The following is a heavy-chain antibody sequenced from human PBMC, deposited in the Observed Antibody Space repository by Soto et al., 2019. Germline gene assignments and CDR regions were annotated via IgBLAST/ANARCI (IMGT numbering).Heavy chain of an antibody. V-gene: IGHV2-70*13. CDR3: ARSRITMVRRAPYPPDY. J-gene: IGHJ4*02. D-gene: IGHD3-10*01. CDR2: IDWDDDK. Sequence: SGPTLVNPTQTLTLTCTFSGFSLSTSGMCVSWIRQPPGKALEWLALIDWDDDKYYSTSLKTRLTISKDTSKNQVVLTMTNMDPVDTATYYCARSRITMVRRAPYPPDYRGQGNLVTVSS. CDR1: GFSLSTSGMC.